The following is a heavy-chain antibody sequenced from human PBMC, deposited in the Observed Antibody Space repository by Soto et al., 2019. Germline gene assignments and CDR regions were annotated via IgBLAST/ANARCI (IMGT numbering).Heavy chain of an antibody. Sequence: SETLSLTCSVSGGFVSSSSYSWGWIRQSPGKGLEWIGTIYSSENTYYNPSLLSRVTISVDTSKNEFSLRLSSVTAADTAVYYYATLNGYSSNTNCHGYYGMDVWGQGTTVTVS. V-gene: IGHV4-39*01. CDR3: ATLNGYSSNTNCHGYYGMDV. J-gene: IGHJ6*02. CDR1: GGFVSSSSYS. D-gene: IGHD2-2*03. CDR2: IYSSENT.